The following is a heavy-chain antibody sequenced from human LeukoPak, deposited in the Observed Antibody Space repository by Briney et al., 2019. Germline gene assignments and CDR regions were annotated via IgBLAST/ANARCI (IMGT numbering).Heavy chain of an antibody. D-gene: IGHD4-23*01. J-gene: IGHJ3*02. CDR2: IGTAGDT. CDR3: ARGGYGGDALRAFHI. CDR1: GFTFSSYD. V-gene: IGHV3-13*01. Sequence: PGRSLRLSCAASGFTFSSYDMHWVRQVTGKGLEWVSAIGTAGDTHCLDSVKGRFTVSRENAKNSLYLQMNSLGAGDTAVYYCARGGYGGDALRAFHIWGQGTMVTVSS.